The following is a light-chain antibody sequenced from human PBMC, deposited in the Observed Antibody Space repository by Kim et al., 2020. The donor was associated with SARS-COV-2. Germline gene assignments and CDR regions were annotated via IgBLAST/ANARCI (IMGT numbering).Light chain of an antibody. CDR3: QQYDDWPPWT. J-gene: IGKJ1*01. V-gene: IGKV3-15*01. CDR2: GAS. Sequence: LGERANHSCRASQSVSDNLAWYQQKPGQAPRLLIYGASTRATGIPARFSGSGSGTEFTLTISSLQSEDSAVYYCQQYDDWPPWTFGQGTKVDIK. CDR1: QSVSDN.